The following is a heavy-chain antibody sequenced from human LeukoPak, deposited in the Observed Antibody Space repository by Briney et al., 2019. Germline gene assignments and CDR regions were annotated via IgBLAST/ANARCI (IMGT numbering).Heavy chain of an antibody. J-gene: IGHJ4*02. V-gene: IGHV3-23*01. D-gene: IGHD2-15*01. CDR2: ISGSGGNT. Sequence: GGSLRLSCAASRFSFSSYAMSWVRQAPGKGLEWVSAISGSGGNTYYADSVKGRFTISRDNSKNTLYLQMNSLRAEDTAVYYCAKAPVTSCRGAFCYPFDSWGQGTLVTVSS. CDR3: AKAPVTSCRGAFCYPFDS. CDR1: RFSFSSYA.